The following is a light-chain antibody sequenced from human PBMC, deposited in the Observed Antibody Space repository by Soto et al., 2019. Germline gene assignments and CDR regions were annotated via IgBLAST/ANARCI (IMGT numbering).Light chain of an antibody. Sequence: QLVLTQSPSASASLGASVNLTCTLSSLHSTYAIAWHQQQPEKGPRYLMELKSDGSHIKGDGIPDRFSGSTSGAERYLTISSLQSEDEADYYCQTWGAGVVVFGGGTKLTVL. J-gene: IGLJ3*02. CDR3: QTWGAGVVV. CDR1: SLHSTYA. V-gene: IGLV4-69*01. CDR2: LKSDGSH.